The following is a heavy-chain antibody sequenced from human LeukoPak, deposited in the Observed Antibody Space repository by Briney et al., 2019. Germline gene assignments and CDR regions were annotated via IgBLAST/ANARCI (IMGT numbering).Heavy chain of an antibody. CDR1: GYTFTGDY. D-gene: IGHD6-19*01. CDR3: ARAVAGFDY. CDR2: IHPNSGGT. Sequence: ASVKVSCKASGYTFTGDYMHWVRQAPGQGLEWMGRIHPNSGGTKYAQKFQGRVTMTRDTSTATAYMELSRLRSDDTAVYYCARAVAGFDYWGQGTLVTVSS. V-gene: IGHV1-2*06. J-gene: IGHJ4*02.